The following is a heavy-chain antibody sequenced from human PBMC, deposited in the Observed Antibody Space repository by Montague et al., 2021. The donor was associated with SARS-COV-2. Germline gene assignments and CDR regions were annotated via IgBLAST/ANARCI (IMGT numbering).Heavy chain of an antibody. J-gene: IGHJ4*02. Sequence: TLSLTCTVSGGSISSGSYYWSWIRQLAGKGLEWIGRIYTSGSTNYNPSLKSRVTISVDTSKNQFSLKLSSVTAADTAVYYCARGFDYWGQGTLVTVSS. CDR2: IYTSGST. V-gene: IGHV4-61*02. CDR1: GGSISSGSYY. CDR3: ARGFDY.